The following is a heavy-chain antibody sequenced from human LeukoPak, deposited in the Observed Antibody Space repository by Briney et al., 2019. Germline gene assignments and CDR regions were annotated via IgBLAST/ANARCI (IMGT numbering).Heavy chain of an antibody. CDR2: IYYSGST. D-gene: IGHD3-3*01. V-gene: IGHV4-59*08. CDR3: ARGEYDFWSGYSPLFDY. CDR1: GGSISSYY. J-gene: IGHJ4*02. Sequence: SETLSLTCTVSGGSISSYYWSWIRQPPGKGLEWIGYIYYSGSTNYNPSLKSRVTISVDTSKNQFSLKLSSVTAADTAVYYCARGEYDFWSGYSPLFDYWGQGTLVTVSS.